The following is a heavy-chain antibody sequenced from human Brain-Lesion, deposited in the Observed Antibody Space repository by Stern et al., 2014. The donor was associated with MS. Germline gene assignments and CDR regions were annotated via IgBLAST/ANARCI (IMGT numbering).Heavy chain of an antibody. CDR3: ARDQRGITIFGVVTDYYYLGMDV. CDR2: INPNTGGT. CDR1: GYIFTGYY. D-gene: IGHD3-3*01. V-gene: IGHV1-2*02. Sequence: QVQLVESGAEVKKPGASVKVSCKTSGYIFTGYYIHWVRQAPGKGLEWMAWINPNTGGTKYAQKFQGRVTMSRDTFISTAYVELSSLTSDDTAVYYCARDQRGITIFGVVTDYYYLGMDVWGQGTTVTVSS. J-gene: IGHJ6*02.